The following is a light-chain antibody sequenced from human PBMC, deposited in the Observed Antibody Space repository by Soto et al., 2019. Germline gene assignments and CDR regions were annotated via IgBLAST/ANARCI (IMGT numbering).Light chain of an antibody. V-gene: IGLV2-14*01. CDR1: SSDVGGYKF. J-gene: IGLJ2*01. CDR3: SSYTSSTTQV. Sequence: QSALTQPASVSGSPGQSITISSTGTSSDVGGYKFVSWYQQHPGKAPKLMIYEVSNRPSGVSNRFSGSKSGNTASLTISGLQAEDEADYYCSSYTSSTTQVFGGGTKLTVL. CDR2: EVS.